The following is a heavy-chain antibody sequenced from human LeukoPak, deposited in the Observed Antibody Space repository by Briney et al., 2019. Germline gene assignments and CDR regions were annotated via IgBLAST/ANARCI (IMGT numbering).Heavy chain of an antibody. CDR1: GFTVSSNY. CDR2: ISGGSDNT. Sequence: GGSLRLSCAASGFTVSSNYMSWVRQPPGKGLEWVSGISGGSDNTYYADSVKGRFTISRDISKSTLFLQMNSLRAEDTAVYYCASSLLPRLWGQGTLVTVSS. J-gene: IGHJ4*02. CDR3: ASSLLPRL. D-gene: IGHD3-10*01. V-gene: IGHV3-23*01.